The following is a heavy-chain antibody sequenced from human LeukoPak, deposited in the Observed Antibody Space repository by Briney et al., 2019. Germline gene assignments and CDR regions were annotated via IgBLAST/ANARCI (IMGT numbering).Heavy chain of an antibody. D-gene: IGHD3-9*01. CDR1: GGTFSSYA. Sequence: GASVKVSCKASGGTFSSYAISWVRQAPGQGLEWMGWIHTYNADTADAKKFQRRVTMTTDTSPSTAYIELRTLTSDDTAVYYCARDFYVGGAPSYFDCFDPWGQGTLVTV. CDR2: IHTYNADT. J-gene: IGHJ5*02. CDR3: ARDFYVGGAPSYFDCFDP. V-gene: IGHV1-18*01.